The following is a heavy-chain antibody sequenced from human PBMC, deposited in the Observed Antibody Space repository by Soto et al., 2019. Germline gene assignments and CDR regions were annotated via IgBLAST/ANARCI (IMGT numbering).Heavy chain of an antibody. Sequence: PGASLKNSYKGSGYSFTSYWIGWLRQMPGKDLEWMGIIYPGDSDTRYSPSFQGQVTISADKSISTAYLQWSSLKASDTAMYYCATARYNFNVVLGENYYCCMDFPGTGTIVT. CDR3: ATARYNFNVVLGENYYCCMDF. J-gene: IGHJ6*04. D-gene: IGHD1-20*01. CDR2: IYPGDSDT. V-gene: IGHV5-51*01. CDR1: GYSFTSYW.